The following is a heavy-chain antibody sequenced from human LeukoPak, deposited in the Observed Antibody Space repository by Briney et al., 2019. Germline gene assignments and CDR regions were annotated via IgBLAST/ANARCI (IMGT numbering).Heavy chain of an antibody. Sequence: GSLRLSCAASGFTFSSYWMHWVRQAPGKGLVWVSRINTDGSSTDYADSVKGRFTISRDNAKNTLYLQMNSLRAEGTAVYYCARVLWGARGDYWGQGTVVTVSS. CDR1: GFTFSSYW. J-gene: IGHJ4*02. D-gene: IGHD3-10*01. CDR2: INTDGSST. V-gene: IGHV3-74*01. CDR3: ARVLWGARGDY.